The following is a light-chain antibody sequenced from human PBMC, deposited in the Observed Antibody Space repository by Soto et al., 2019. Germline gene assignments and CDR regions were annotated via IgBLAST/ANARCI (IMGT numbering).Light chain of an antibody. V-gene: IGKV3-20*01. Sequence: EIVLTQSPGTLSLSPGERATLSCRASQSVSSSYLAWYQQKPGQAPRLLIYGASSRATGIPDRXSGSXSGXXXXXXXXXXXPEDFAVXXCQQYGSSPPLTFGGGTKVEIK. CDR3: QQYGSSPPLT. CDR2: GAS. J-gene: IGKJ4*01. CDR1: QSVSSSY.